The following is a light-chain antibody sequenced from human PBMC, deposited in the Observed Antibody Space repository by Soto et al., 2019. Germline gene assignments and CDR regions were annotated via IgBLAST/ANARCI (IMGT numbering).Light chain of an antibody. Sequence: EIEMTQSPSTLSVSPGERATLSCRASQSVSSNLAWYQQKPGKAPKLLIYGASTMATGIPARFRGSGSGTEFTLTISSLQYEDFAVSYDQQYNNWLAFTFGGGTKVEIK. CDR3: QQYNNWLAFT. CDR1: QSVSSN. V-gene: IGKV3-15*01. J-gene: IGKJ4*02. CDR2: GAS.